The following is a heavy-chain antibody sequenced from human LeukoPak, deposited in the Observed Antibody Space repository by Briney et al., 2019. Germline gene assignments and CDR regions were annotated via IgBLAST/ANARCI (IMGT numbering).Heavy chain of an antibody. CDR1: GYTFTSYG. CDR2: ISAYNGNT. Sequence: ASVKVSCKASGYTFTSYGISWVRQAPGQGLEWMGWISAYNGNTNYAQKLQGRVTITADESTSTAYMELSSLRSEDTAVYYCARLAAAAGTDYWGQGTLVTVSS. D-gene: IGHD6-13*01. J-gene: IGHJ4*02. V-gene: IGHV1-18*01. CDR3: ARLAAAAGTDY.